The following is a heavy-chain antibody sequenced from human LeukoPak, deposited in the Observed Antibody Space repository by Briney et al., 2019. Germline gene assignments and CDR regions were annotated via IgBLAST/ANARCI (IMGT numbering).Heavy chain of an antibody. CDR3: ARDKRYALDI. J-gene: IGHJ3*02. CDR1: GYTFTTYG. D-gene: IGHD6-25*01. V-gene: IGHV1-18*01. Sequence: GASVKVSCKASGYTFTTYGISWVRQAPGQGPEWMGWISTYSGNTHYAQELQGRVTLTTDTSTSTAYMELRSLRSDDTAVYYCARDKRYALDIWGQGTMVTVSS. CDR2: ISTYSGNT.